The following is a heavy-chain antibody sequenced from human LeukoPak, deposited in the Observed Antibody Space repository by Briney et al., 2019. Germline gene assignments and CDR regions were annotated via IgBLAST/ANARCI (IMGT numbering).Heavy chain of an antibody. CDR2: MTGDGGTR. D-gene: IGHD1-14*01. Sequence: GGSLRLSCAASGFTFYDYAMHWVRQVPGKGLEWVSLMTGDGGTRQYADSVKGRFTISKDNSKQTLYLQMNSLRAEDTAIYYCVRGDRYFFDYWGQGTLVTVSS. J-gene: IGHJ4*02. CDR1: GFTFYDYA. CDR3: VRGDRYFFDY. V-gene: IGHV3-43*02.